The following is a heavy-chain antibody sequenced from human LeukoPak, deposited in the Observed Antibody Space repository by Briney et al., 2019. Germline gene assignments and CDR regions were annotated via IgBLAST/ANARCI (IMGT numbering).Heavy chain of an antibody. J-gene: IGHJ4*02. D-gene: IGHD1-26*01. CDR3: ARDEWELHSVGDY. CDR2: ISAYTGKT. V-gene: IGHV1-18*01. Sequence: ASVTVSCTASGYTFARYGISWVRQAPGQGLEWMGRISAYTGKTNYAQKLQGRVTMTTDTSTSTAYMEMRSLKSDDTAIYYCARDEWELHSVGDYWGQGTLVTVSS. CDR1: GYTFARYG.